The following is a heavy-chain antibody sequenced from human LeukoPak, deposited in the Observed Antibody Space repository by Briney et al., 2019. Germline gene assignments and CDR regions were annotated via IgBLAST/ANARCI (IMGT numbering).Heavy chain of an antibody. D-gene: IGHD5-18*01. J-gene: IGHJ6*03. CDR2: ISAYNGNT. Sequence: ASVKVSCKASGYTFTSYGISWVRQAPGQGLEWMGWISAYNGNTNYAQKLQDRVTMTRNTSISTAYMELSSLRSEDTAVYYCARVGYSYGQNYYYYYMDVWGKGTTVTVSS. CDR3: ARVGYSYGQNYYYYYMDV. V-gene: IGHV1-18*01. CDR1: GYTFTSYG.